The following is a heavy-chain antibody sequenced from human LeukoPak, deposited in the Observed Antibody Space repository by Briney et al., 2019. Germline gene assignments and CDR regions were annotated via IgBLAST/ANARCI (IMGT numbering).Heavy chain of an antibody. Sequence: SVKVSCKASGGTFSSYAISWVRQAPGQGLEWMGGIIPIFGTANYAQKFQGRVTITADESTSTAYMELSSLRSEDTAVYYCARGKGKMATMAFDYWGQGTLVTVSS. CDR3: ARGKGKMATMAFDY. D-gene: IGHD5-24*01. CDR1: GGTFSSYA. CDR2: IIPIFGTA. J-gene: IGHJ4*02. V-gene: IGHV1-69*13.